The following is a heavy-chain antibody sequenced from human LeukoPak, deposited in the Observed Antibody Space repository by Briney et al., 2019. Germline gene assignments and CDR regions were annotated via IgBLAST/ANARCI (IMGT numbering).Heavy chain of an antibody. D-gene: IGHD5-18*01. Sequence: SETLSLTCTVSGYSISSGYYWGWIRQPPGKGLEWIGSIYHSGSTYYNPSLKSRVTISVDTSKNQFSLKLSSVTAEDTAVYYCARALVGYSYGYGYYFDYWGLGTLVTVSS. V-gene: IGHV4-38-2*02. CDR3: ARALVGYSYGYGYYFDY. J-gene: IGHJ4*02. CDR2: IYHSGST. CDR1: GYSISSGYY.